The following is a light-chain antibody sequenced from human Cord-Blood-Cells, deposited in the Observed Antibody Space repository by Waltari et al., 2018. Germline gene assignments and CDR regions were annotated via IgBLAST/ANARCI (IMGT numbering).Light chain of an antibody. CDR1: QSISSY. CDR2: AAS. J-gene: IGKJ4*01. CDR3: QQSYSTLT. Sequence: IQMTQSPSSLSASVEVRVTITGRASQSISSYLKRYQQKPGKAPKLLIYAASSLQSGVPSRVSGSGSATDFTLTISSLQPEDFATYDCQQSYSTLTFGGGTKVEIK. V-gene: IGKV1-39*01.